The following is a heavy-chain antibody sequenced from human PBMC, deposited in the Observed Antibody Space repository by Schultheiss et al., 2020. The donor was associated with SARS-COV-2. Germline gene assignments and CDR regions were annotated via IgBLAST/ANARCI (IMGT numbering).Heavy chain of an antibody. CDR3: ARDGYCSSTSCYHDAFDI. Sequence: SETLSLTCVVSGASISSFNWWSWVRQPPGKGLEWIGEINHSGSTNYNPSLKSRVTISVDTSKNQFSLKLSSVTAADTAVYYCARDGYCSSTSCYHDAFDIWGQGTMVTVSS. CDR2: INHSGST. J-gene: IGHJ3*02. V-gene: IGHV4-4*02. CDR1: GASISSFNW. D-gene: IGHD2-2*01.